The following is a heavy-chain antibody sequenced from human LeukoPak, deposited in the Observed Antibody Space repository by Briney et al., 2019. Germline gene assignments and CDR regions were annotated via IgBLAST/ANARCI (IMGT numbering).Heavy chain of an antibody. Sequence: GGTLRLSCAASGFAFSSYGMSWVRQAPGRGLEWVSAISGSGHSTYYADSVKGRFSISRDNSKNTLYLQMNSLRAEDTAIYYCAKVRMITMIAYDAFDIWGQGSMVTVSS. CDR2: ISGSGHST. D-gene: IGHD3-22*01. V-gene: IGHV3-23*01. CDR1: GFAFSSYG. J-gene: IGHJ3*02. CDR3: AKVRMITMIAYDAFDI.